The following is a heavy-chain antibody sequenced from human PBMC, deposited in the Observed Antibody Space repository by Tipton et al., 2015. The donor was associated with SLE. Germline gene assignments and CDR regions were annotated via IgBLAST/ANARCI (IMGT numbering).Heavy chain of an antibody. J-gene: IGHJ3*02. CDR3: AGVSRDAFEI. V-gene: IGHV4-39*07. Sequence: TLSLTCTVSGASLTTTSYYWGWVRQPPGKGLEWIGEINHSGSTNYNPSLKSRVTISVDTSKNQFSLKLSSVTAADTAVYYCAGVSRDAFEIWGQGTMVTVSS. CDR2: INHSGST. CDR1: GASLTTTSYY. D-gene: IGHD5/OR15-5a*01.